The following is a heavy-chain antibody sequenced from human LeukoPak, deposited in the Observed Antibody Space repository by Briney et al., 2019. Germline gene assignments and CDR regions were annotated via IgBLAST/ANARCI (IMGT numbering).Heavy chain of an antibody. CDR1: GGSISSYY. D-gene: IGHD2-15*01. CDR2: IYYSGST. J-gene: IGHJ5*02. V-gene: IGHV4-59*08. Sequence: SETLSLTCTVSGGSISSYYWSWIRQPPGKGLEWIGYIYYSGSTNYNPSLKSRVTISVDTSKNQFSLKLSSVTAADTAVYYCAVVVAPHRFDPWGQGTLVTVSS. CDR3: AVVVAPHRFDP.